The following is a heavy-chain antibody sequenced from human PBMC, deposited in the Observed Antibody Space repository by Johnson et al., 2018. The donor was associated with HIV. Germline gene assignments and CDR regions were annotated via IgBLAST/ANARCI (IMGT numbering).Heavy chain of an antibody. V-gene: IGHV3-64*01. CDR3: ARNRSGSYGDRGAFDF. Sequence: VQLVESGGGVVQPGGSLRLSCAASGFTFSSYAMHWVRQAPGKGLEYVSGISSNGVRTYYANSVKDRFPVSSDSSNNTLYLQMNSLRVEDTAVYYCARNRSGSYGDRGAFDFWGQGTMVTVSS. J-gene: IGHJ3*01. D-gene: IGHD5-18*01. CDR2: ISSNGVRT. CDR1: GFTFSSYA.